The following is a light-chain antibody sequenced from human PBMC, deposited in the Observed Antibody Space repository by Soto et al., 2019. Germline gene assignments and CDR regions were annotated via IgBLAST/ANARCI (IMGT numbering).Light chain of an antibody. Sequence: EIVLTQSPGTLSLSPGEVATLSCRASQSVSSSYLAWYQQKPGQAPRLLIYGASSRATGIPDRFSGSGSGTAFTLTISRLEPEDFAVYYCQQYGSSFLTFGGGTKVEIK. J-gene: IGKJ4*01. CDR2: GAS. V-gene: IGKV3-20*01. CDR1: QSVSSSY. CDR3: QQYGSSFLT.